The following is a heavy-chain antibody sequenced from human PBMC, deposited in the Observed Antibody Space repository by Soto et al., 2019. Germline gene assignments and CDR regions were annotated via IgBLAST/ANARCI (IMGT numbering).Heavy chain of an antibody. CDR3: ARVDSGSYDPFDY. CDR1: GGSFSGYY. CDR2: INHSGST. J-gene: IGHJ4*02. D-gene: IGHD1-26*01. Sequence: PSETRSLTCAVYGGSFSGYYWSWIRQPPGKGLEWIGEINHSGSTNYNPSLKSRVTISVDTSKNQFSLKLSSVTAADTAVYYCARVDSGSYDPFDYWGQGTLVTVSS. V-gene: IGHV4-34*01.